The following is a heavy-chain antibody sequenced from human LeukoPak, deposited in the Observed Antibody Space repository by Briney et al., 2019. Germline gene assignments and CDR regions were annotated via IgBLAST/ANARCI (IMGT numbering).Heavy chain of an antibody. CDR1: GFTFSSYW. D-gene: IGHD1-26*01. V-gene: IGHV3-7*01. CDR2: IKQDGSEK. Sequence: QLWGSLRLSCAASGFTFSSYWMSWVRQAPGKGLEWVANIKQDGSEKYYVDSVKGRFTISRDNAKNSLYLQMNSLRAEDTAVYCCARDLIVGAISDAFDIWSQGTMVTVSS. J-gene: IGHJ3*02. CDR3: ARDLIVGAISDAFDI.